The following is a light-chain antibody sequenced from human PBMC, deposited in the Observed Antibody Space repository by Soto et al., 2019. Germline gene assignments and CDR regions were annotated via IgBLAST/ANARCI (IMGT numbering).Light chain of an antibody. CDR2: DVS. Sequence: QSALTQPRSVSGSPGQSVTISCTGTSSDVGGYNYVSSYQQHPGKAPKLMIYDVSKWPSGVPDRFSGSKSGNTASLTISGLQAEDEADYYCCSYAGNSLWVFGGGTQLTVL. V-gene: IGLV2-11*01. J-gene: IGLJ3*02. CDR3: CSYAGNSLWV. CDR1: SSDVGGYNY.